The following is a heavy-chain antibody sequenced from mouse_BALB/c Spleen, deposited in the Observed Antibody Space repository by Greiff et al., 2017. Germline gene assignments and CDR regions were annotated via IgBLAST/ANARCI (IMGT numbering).Heavy chain of an antibody. CDR2: IYPGSGNT. CDR3: ARWITTVVAPHFDY. J-gene: IGHJ2*01. V-gene: IGHV1-77*01. Sequence: VKLVESGAELARPGASVKLSCKASGYTFTDYYINWVKQRTGQGLEWIGEIYPGSGNTYYNEKFKGKATLTADKSSSTAYMQLSSLTSEDSAVYFCARWITTVVAPHFDYWGQGTTLTVSS. D-gene: IGHD1-1*01. CDR1: GYTFTDYY.